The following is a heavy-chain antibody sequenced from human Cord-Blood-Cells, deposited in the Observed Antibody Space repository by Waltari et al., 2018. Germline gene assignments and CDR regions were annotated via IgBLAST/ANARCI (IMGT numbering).Heavy chain of an antibody. CDR1: GYTLTGDY. V-gene: IGHV1-2*04. CDR2: INPNSGGT. D-gene: IGHD1-26*01. CDR3: ARDSGSYFSAFDI. Sequence: QVQMVLPGAEVKKPGAAVKVSCRVSGYTLTGDYMHWMRPAPGQGLEWMGWINPNSGGTNYAQKFQGWVTMTRDTSISTAYMELSRLRSDDTAVYYCARDSGSYFSAFDIWGQGTMVTVSS. J-gene: IGHJ3*02.